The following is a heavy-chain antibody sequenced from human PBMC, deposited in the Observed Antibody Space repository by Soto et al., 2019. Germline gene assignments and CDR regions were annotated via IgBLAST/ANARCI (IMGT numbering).Heavy chain of an antibody. V-gene: IGHV1-3*01. J-gene: IGHJ4*02. Sequence: GASVKVSCKASGYTFTSYAMHWVRQAPGQRLEWMGWINAGNGNTKYSQKFQGRVTITRDTSASTAYMELSSLRPEDTAVYYCVKDRSDTWSFDYWGQGTLVTVSS. CDR2: INAGNGNT. CDR3: VKDRSDTWSFDY. D-gene: IGHD2-8*02. CDR1: GYTFTSYA.